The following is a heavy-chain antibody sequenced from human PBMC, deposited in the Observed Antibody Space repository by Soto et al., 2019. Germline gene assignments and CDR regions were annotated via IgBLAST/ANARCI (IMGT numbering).Heavy chain of an antibody. CDR1: GGSINNYF. Sequence: QVQLQESGPGLVKPSETLTLTCTVSGGSINNYFWSWFRQPPGKGLEWIGYIYYSGSSSYSPSLKSRVTISVDTSKIQFSLRRTTVTAADTAVYYCASSSLAYDNYYMDVWGKVTTVTVSS. CDR3: ASSSLAYDNYYMDV. D-gene: IGHD3-22*01. CDR2: IYYSGSS. J-gene: IGHJ6*03. V-gene: IGHV4-59*08.